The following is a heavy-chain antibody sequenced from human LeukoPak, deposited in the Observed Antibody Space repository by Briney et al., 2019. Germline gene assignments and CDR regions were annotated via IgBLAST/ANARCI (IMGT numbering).Heavy chain of an antibody. V-gene: IGHV3-21*01. CDR1: GFTFSSYS. D-gene: IGHD3-3*01. CDR2: ISSSISYI. J-gene: IGHJ3*02. CDR3: ARFRVSPDDAFHI. Sequence: GGSLRLSCAASGFTFSSYSMNWVRQAPGKGLECVSSISSSISYIYYADSVKGRFTISRDNAKNSLYLQMNSLRAEDTAVYYCARFRVSPDDAFHIWGQGTMVTVSS.